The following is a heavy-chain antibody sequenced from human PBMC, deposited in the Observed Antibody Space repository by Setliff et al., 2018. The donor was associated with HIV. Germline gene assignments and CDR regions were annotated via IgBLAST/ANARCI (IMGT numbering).Heavy chain of an antibody. CDR1: GGSVDIYH. J-gene: IGHJ5*02. V-gene: IGHV4-4*08. CDR3: ARVFPVVTAEDDRFDP. D-gene: IGHD2-21*02. Sequence: PSVTLSLTCTVSGGSVDIYHLIWIRQPPGKGLECIGYIYASDTTHYNPSLEGRVTIYRDASKNQISLKLRSVTAADTAVYYCARVFPVVTAEDDRFDPWGQGTLVTVSS. CDR2: IYASDTT.